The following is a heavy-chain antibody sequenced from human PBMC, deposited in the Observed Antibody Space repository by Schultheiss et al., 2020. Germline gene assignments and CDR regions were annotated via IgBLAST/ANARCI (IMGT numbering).Heavy chain of an antibody. CDR1: GFSLSTSGVG. Sequence: SCPTLVKPTQTLTLTCTFSGFSLSTSGVGVGWIRQTPGKALEWLALTYWDDDKRYRPSLKSRLTITKDTSENQVVLTMTNMDPVDTGTYYCAHSRDGYNYFNYWGQGTLVTVSS. CDR2: TYWDDDK. V-gene: IGHV2-5*02. D-gene: IGHD5-24*01. CDR3: AHSRDGYNYFNY. J-gene: IGHJ4*02.